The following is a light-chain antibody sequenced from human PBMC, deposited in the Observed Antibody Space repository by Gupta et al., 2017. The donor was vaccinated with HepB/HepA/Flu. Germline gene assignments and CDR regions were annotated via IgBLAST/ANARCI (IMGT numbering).Light chain of an antibody. V-gene: IGLV1-40*01. CDR3: QSYDSSLAWV. Sequence: QSVLPQPPSVSGAPGQRVTISCTGSRSNIGAGYDVHWYQQLPGTAPKLLIYDNSNGASGVPDRFSGSKSGTSASLAITGLQAEDEADYYCQSYDSSLAWVFGGGTKLTVL. J-gene: IGLJ3*02. CDR2: DNS. CDR1: RSNIGAGYD.